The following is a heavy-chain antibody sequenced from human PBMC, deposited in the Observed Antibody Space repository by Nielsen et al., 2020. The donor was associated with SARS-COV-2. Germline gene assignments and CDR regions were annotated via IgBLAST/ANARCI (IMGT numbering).Heavy chain of an antibody. Sequence: GESLKISCGASGFTLSNYWMSWVRQAPGKGLEWVANIKPDGSEKFYVDSVKGRFTISRDNAKNSLYLQMSSLRAEDTAVYYCARGEQLFDWGQGTLVTVSS. CDR1: GFTLSNYW. D-gene: IGHD6-6*01. J-gene: IGHJ4*02. V-gene: IGHV3-7*03. CDR2: IKPDGSEK. CDR3: ARGEQLFD.